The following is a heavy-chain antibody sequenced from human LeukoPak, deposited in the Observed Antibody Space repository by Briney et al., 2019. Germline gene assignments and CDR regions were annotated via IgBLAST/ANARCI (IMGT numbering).Heavy chain of an antibody. CDR1: GGSMSPYH. V-gene: IGHV4-59*01. CDR2: IYYSGST. D-gene: IGHD6-19*01. J-gene: IGHJ5*02. Sequence: SETLSLTCTVSGGSMSPYHWGWIRQPPGKGLEWTGYIYYSGSTNYNPSLKSRVTISVDTSKNQFSLKLSSVTAADTAVYYCARAQPSTWLVPKTNWFDPWGQGTLVTVSS. CDR3: ARAQPSTWLVPKTNWFDP.